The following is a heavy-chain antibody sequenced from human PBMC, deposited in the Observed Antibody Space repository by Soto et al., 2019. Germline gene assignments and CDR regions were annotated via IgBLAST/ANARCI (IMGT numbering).Heavy chain of an antibody. CDR3: ARKVPGSTSRPIYWYFDL. CDR1: GFTFINYA. V-gene: IGHV3-23*01. J-gene: IGHJ2*01. CDR2: VSGGGDTT. D-gene: IGHD3-10*01. Sequence: EVQLLESGGGLVQPGGSLRLSCEGSGFTFINYAMNWVRQAPGKGREWVSAVSGGGDTTFYADSVKGRFTISRDNSKNTVSLQINSLGVDDTAVYYCARKVPGSTSRPIYWYFDLWGRGTLVTVSS.